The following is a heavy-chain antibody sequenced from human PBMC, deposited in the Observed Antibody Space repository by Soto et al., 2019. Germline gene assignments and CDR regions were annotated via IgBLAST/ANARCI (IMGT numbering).Heavy chain of an antibody. D-gene: IGHD3-22*01. CDR3: ARYDSGGPLTSGFDY. J-gene: IGHJ4*02. Sequence: QVQLQESGPGLVKPSQTLSLTCTVSGGSISSGDYYWSWIRQPPGKGLEWIGYIYYSGSTYYNPFLKSRVTISVDTSKNQFSLKLSSVTAADTAVYYCARYDSGGPLTSGFDYWGQGTRVTVSS. V-gene: IGHV4-30-4*01. CDR2: IYYSGST. CDR1: GGSISSGDYY.